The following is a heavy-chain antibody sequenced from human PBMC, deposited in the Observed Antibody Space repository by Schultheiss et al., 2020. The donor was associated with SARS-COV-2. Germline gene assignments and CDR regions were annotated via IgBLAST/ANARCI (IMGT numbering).Heavy chain of an antibody. CDR1: GGSISSGDYY. D-gene: IGHD3-16*01. CDR3: ARPSGGEWYLFDY. J-gene: IGHJ4*02. CDR2: IFDSGNT. Sequence: SETLSLTCTVSGGSISSGDYYWSWIRQPPGKGLEWIGYIFDSGNTNYNPSLKSRVTISVDTSKNQFSLKLSSVTAADTAVYYCARPSGGEWYLFDYWGQGTLVTVSS. V-gene: IGHV4-30-4*01.